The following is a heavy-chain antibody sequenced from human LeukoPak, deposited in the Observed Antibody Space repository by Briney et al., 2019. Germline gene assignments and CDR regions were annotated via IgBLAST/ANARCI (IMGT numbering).Heavy chain of an antibody. CDR1: GSTFSNAW. V-gene: IGHV3-15*01. CDR2: IKSKTDGGTT. D-gene: IGHD1-26*01. Sequence: GGSLRLSCAASGSTFSNAWISWVRQAPGKGLEWVGRIKSKTDGGTTDYAAPVKGRFTISRDDSKNTLYLQMNSLKTEDTAVYYCTTDPRGSYYVGADYWGQGTLVTVSS. CDR3: TTDPRGSYYVGADY. J-gene: IGHJ4*02.